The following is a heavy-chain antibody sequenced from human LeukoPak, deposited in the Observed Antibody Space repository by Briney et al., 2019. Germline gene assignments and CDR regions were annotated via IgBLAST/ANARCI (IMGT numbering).Heavy chain of an antibody. J-gene: IGHJ4*02. CDR1: GHTFRRYS. Sequence: GGSQRLFCGASGHTFRRYSMVWVPRAPGKGLEYGSGITSNGGTTSDGNPVKGRFTISRDKTKDTLYLQMGSLRTEDMAVDYCARGIRWASDYWGQGTPVTVAS. CDR3: ARGIRWASDY. CDR2: ITSNGGTT. D-gene: IGHD4-23*01. V-gene: IGHV3-64*01.